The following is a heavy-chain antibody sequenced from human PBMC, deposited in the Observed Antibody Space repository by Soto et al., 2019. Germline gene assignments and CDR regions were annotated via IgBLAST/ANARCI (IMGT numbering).Heavy chain of an antibody. CDR1: GGSIINSAYS. CDR2: IYPSGMP. D-gene: IGHD5-18*01. Sequence: SETLSLTCTVSGGSIINSAYSWIWIPRPSGKGLEWIGYIYPSGMPFYNPSLRSRVTISIDRSNDQFSLNLKSVTAADTAVYYCARERGGYGLFDSWGQGTLVTVSS. J-gene: IGHJ4*02. CDR3: ARERGGYGLFDS. V-gene: IGHV4-30-2*01.